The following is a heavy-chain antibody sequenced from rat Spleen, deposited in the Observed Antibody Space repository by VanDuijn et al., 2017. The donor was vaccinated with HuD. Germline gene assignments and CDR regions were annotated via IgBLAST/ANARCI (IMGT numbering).Heavy chain of an antibody. CDR1: GFTFSDYY. D-gene: IGHD4-3*01. V-gene: IGHV5-22*01. J-gene: IGHJ2*01. CDR2: ISFQGSGT. CDR3: ALYESGSFDY. Sequence: EVQLVESGGGLVQPGRSMKLSCAASGFTFSDYYMAWVRQAPKKGLEWVASISFQGSGTYYGDSVKGRFTISRDNAKSTLYLQMNSLRSGDTATYYCALYESGSFDYWGQGVMVTVSS.